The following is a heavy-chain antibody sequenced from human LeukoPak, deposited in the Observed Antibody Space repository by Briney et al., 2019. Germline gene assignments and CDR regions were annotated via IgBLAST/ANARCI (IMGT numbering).Heavy chain of an antibody. V-gene: IGHV4-59*01. J-gene: IGHJ4*02. CDR1: GGSTSSYY. CDR2: MYDSGST. D-gene: IGHD2-21*01. CDR3: ARGHIVVND. Sequence: SETLSLTCTVSGGSTSSYYWSWIRQPPGRGLEWIGYMYDSGSTYYSPSLKSRVTISRDTSKNQFSLRLSSVTAADTAVYYCARGHIVVNDWGQGTLVTVSS.